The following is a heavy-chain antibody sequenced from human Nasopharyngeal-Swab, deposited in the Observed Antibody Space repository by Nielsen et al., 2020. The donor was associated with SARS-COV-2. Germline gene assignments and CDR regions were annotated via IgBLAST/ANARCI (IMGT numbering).Heavy chain of an antibody. CDR3: TRGVVVPALLRDYYYYMDV. CDR2: IRSKAYGVTT. V-gene: IGHV3-49*04. Sequence: GGSLRLSCTASGFTFGAYAMSWARQAPGKGLDWLGFIRSKAYGVTTEYAASVKGRFTISRDDSKSIAYLQMNSLKTEDTAVYYCTRGVVVPALLRDYYYYMDVWGKGTTVTVSS. CDR1: GFTFGAYA. J-gene: IGHJ6*03. D-gene: IGHD2-2*01.